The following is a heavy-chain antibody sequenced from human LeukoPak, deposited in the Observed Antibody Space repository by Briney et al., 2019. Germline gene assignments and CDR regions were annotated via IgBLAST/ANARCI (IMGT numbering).Heavy chain of an antibody. CDR2: ISASGSYT. CDR1: GFIFSNYA. Sequence: GGSLRLSCAASGFIFSNYAMSWVRQAPGKGLEWVSTISASGSYTYNADSVKGRFTISRDNAKNSLYLQMDSLRAEDTAVYYCARDFGGNYVYGMDVWGQGTTVTVSS. J-gene: IGHJ6*02. D-gene: IGHD3-10*01. CDR3: ARDFGGNYVYGMDV. V-gene: IGHV3-21*01.